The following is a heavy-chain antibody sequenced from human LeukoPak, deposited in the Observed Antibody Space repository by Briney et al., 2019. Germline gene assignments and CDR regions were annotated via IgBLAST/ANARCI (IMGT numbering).Heavy chain of an antibody. CDR2: IYTSGST. CDR1: GGSISSYY. V-gene: IGHV4-4*07. D-gene: IGHD6-6*01. Sequence: SETLSLTCTVSGGSISSYYWSWIRQPAGKGLEWIGRIYTSGSTNYNPSLKSRVTMSVDTSKNQFSLKLSSVTAADTAVYYCAREESPLKEYSSSSASYYYYYYMDVWGKGTTVTVSS. J-gene: IGHJ6*03. CDR3: AREESPLKEYSSSSASYYYYYYMDV.